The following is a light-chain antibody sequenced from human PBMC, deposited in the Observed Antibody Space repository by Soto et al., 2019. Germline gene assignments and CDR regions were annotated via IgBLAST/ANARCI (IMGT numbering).Light chain of an antibody. Sequence: QTVVTQEPSLTVSPGGTVTLTCGSSTGAVTSAHWPYWFQQKPGQAPRTLIFDTKNQPSWTPARFSGSLLGGKAALTLSGAQAEDEAEYYCSIYSGASILVFGGGTKLTVL. CDR1: TGAVTSAHW. J-gene: IGLJ2*01. CDR3: SIYSGASILV. V-gene: IGLV7-46*01. CDR2: DTK.